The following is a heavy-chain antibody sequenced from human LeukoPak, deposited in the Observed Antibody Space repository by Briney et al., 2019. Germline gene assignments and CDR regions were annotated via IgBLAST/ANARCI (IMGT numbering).Heavy chain of an antibody. CDR2: IIPIFGTA. D-gene: IGHD2-15*01. CDR1: GGTFSSYA. V-gene: IGHV1-69*13. CDR3: ARELWDIVVVVAATRGAFDI. Sequence: SVKVSCKASGGTFSSYAISWVRQASGQGLEWMGGIIPIFGTANYAQKFQGRVTITADESTSTAYMELSSLRSEDTAVYYCARELWDIVVVVAATRGAFDIWGQGTMVTVSS. J-gene: IGHJ3*02.